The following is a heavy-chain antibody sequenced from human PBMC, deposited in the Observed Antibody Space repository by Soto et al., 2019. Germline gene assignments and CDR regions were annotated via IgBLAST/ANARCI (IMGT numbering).Heavy chain of an antibody. V-gene: IGHV4-39*02. D-gene: IGHD6-25*01. Sequence: SETLSLTCSVSGGSISNDNYFWGWIRQPPGKGLEWIGTIYYSGTTYYNPSLRSRVTLSVDTSKNQYSLKLSSMTAADTAVYYCARDRLGHTNWFVPWAQGTLVTVSS. CDR2: IYYSGTT. CDR1: GGSISNDNYF. CDR3: ARDRLGHTNWFVP. J-gene: IGHJ5*02.